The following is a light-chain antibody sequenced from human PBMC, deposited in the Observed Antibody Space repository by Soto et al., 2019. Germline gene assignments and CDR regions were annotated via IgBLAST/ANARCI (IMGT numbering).Light chain of an antibody. Sequence: QSVLTQPASGSGSPGGAITISCTGNSSDVGGYNYVSWYQQHPGKAPKLMIYDVSNRPSGVSNRFSGSKSGNTASLTISGLQAEDEADYYCSSYTSSSTRVFGTGTKVTVL. CDR2: DVS. J-gene: IGLJ1*01. V-gene: IGLV2-14*01. CDR1: SSDVGGYNY. CDR3: SSYTSSSTRV.